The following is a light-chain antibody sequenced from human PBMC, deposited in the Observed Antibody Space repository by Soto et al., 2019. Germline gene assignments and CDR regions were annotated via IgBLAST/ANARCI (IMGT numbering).Light chain of an antibody. CDR3: QSYDKTNVI. V-gene: IGLV6-57*04. CDR1: PGSIASAF. Sequence: NFMLTQPHSVSESPGKTVTISCTRTPGSIASAFVQWHQQRPGSAPTTVIYDNNERPFGVPDRFSGSVDSSSNSASLSISGLKPEDEADYYCQSYDKTNVIFGGGTKLTVL. CDR2: DNN. J-gene: IGLJ2*01.